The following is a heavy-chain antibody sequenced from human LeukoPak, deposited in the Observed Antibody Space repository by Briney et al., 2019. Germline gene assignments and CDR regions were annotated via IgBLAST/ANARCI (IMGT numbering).Heavy chain of an antibody. D-gene: IGHD3-10*01. V-gene: IGHV3-21*01. CDR3: ARGRGGYAGMDWFDP. CDR1: GFTFSSYS. J-gene: IGHJ5*02. CDR2: ISSSSSYI. Sequence: GGSLRLSCAASGFTFSSYSMNWVRQAPGKGLEWVLSISSSSSYIYYADSVKGRFTISRDNAKNSLYLQMNSLRAEDTAVYYCARGRGGYAGMDWFDPWGQGTLVTVSS.